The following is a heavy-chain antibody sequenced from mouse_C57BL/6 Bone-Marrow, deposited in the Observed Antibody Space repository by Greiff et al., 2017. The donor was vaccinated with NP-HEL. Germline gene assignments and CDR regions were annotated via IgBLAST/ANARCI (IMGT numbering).Heavy chain of an antibody. D-gene: IGHD2-4*01. Sequence: QVQLQQPGAEVVKPGASVKLSCKASGYTFTSYWMHWVKQRPGQGLEWIGMIHPNSGSTNYNEKFKSKATLTVDKSSSTAYMQLSSLTSEDSAVYYCARSGGLYYDYDGAWFAYWGQGTLVTVSA. CDR2: IHPNSGST. CDR3: ARSGGLYYDYDGAWFAY. J-gene: IGHJ3*01. V-gene: IGHV1-64*01. CDR1: GYTFTSYW.